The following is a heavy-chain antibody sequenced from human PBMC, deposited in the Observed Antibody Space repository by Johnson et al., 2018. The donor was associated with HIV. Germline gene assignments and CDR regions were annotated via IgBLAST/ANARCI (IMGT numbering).Heavy chain of an antibody. Sequence: QVQLVESGGGVVQPGKSLRLFCAVSGFPFSSYTMHWVRQVPGRGLEWVSLISYDGTITSYADSVKGRFTVSRDISKDTLYLLLDSLRPEDTAMYYCARVTAYNSFDIWGQGTMVTVSS. CDR3: ARVTAYNSFDI. D-gene: IGHD2-21*02. V-gene: IGHV3-30*04. CDR1: GFPFSSYT. CDR2: ISYDGTIT. J-gene: IGHJ3*02.